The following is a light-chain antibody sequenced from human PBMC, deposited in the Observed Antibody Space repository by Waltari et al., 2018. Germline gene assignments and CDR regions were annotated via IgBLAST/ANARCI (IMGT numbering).Light chain of an antibody. V-gene: IGKV4-1*01. J-gene: IGKJ2*01. CDR1: QSVLFTSNNENY. CDR2: WAS. Sequence: DIVMTQSPDSLAVSLGERATINCKSSQSVLFTSNNENYLAWYQQKPRQPPKLLIYWASTRESGVPDRFRGSGSGTDFTLTISSLQAEDVAVYYCQQYQSPPYTFGQGTKLEIK. CDR3: QQYQSPPYT.